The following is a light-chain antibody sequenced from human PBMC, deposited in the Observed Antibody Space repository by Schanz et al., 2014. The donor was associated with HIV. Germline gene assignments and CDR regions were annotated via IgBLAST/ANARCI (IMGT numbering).Light chain of an antibody. J-gene: IGLJ2*01. Sequence: QSVLTQPASVSGSPGQSITISCTGTSSDVGGYKYVSWYQQYPGKAPKLMIYDVTNRPSGVSNRFSGSKSGNTASLTISGLQAEDEAVYYCQSYDVSLGEVVFGGGTKLTVL. CDR2: DVT. CDR1: SSDVGGYKY. V-gene: IGLV2-14*01. CDR3: QSYDVSLGEVV.